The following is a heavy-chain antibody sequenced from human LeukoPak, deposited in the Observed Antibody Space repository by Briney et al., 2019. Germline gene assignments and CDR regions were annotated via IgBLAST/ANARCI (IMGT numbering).Heavy chain of an antibody. CDR1: GYHFTGYH. CDR2: ISTDSGDI. CDR3: AGLGSTVEGRIDP. D-gene: IGHD5/OR15-5a*01. J-gene: IGHJ5*02. Sequence: GASVKVSCKASGYHFTGYHVHWVRQAPGQGLEWMGRISTDSGDINNAPKFQGRVTMTRDTSINTAYMELSRLTSDDAAVYYCAGLGSTVEGRIDPWGQGTPVTVSS. V-gene: IGHV1-2*02.